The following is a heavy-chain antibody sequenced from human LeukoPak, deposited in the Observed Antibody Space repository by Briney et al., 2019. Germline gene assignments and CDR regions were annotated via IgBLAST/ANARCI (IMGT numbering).Heavy chain of an antibody. CDR2: IYSGGST. D-gene: IGHD3-22*01. J-gene: IGHJ4*02. Sequence: GGSLRLSCAASGFTVSSNYMSWVRQAPGKGLEWVSVIYSGGSTYYADSVKGRFTISRDNSKNTLYLQMNSLRAEDTAGYYCAGGLGDSSGYYFGSFDYWGQGTLVTVSS. V-gene: IGHV3-66*01. CDR3: AGGLGDSSGYYFGSFDY. CDR1: GFTVSSNY.